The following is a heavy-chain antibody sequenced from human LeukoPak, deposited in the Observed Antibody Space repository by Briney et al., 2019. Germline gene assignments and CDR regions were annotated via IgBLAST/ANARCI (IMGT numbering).Heavy chain of an antibody. V-gene: IGHV3-74*01. D-gene: IGHD5-24*01. CDR2: INSDGSNT. CDR3: ARDRGYNLDY. Sequence: GGTLRLSCAASGFTLSSYWMHWVRQAPGKGLVWVSHINSDGSNTNYADSVKGRFTISRDNAENTLYLQMNSLTAEDTAVYYCARDRGYNLDYWGQGTLVTVSS. CDR1: GFTLSSYW. J-gene: IGHJ4*02.